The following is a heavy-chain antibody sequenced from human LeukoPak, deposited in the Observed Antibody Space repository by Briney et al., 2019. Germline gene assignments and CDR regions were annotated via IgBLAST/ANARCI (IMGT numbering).Heavy chain of an antibody. J-gene: IGHJ3*02. CDR3: ARDRGGWYRDAFDI. V-gene: IGHV3-48*04. Sequence: GGSLRLSCAASGFTFSRYSMNWVRQAPGKGLEWVSYISSSGSSGYYADSVKGRFTISRDNAKNSLYLQMNSLRAEDTAVYYCARDRGGWYRDAFDIWGQGTMVTVS. CDR1: GFTFSRYS. D-gene: IGHD6-19*01. CDR2: ISSSGSSG.